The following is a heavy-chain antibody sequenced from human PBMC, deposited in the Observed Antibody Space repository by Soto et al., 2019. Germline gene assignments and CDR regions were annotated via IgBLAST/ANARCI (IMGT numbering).Heavy chain of an antibody. Sequence: SETLSLTCAVYGGSFSGYYWSWIRQPPGNGLEWIGEINHSGSTNYNPSLKSRVTISVDTSKNQFSLKLSSVTAADTAVYYCARARPVLRFLEWSPGYYFDYWGQGTLVTVSS. V-gene: IGHV4-34*01. CDR2: INHSGST. CDR1: GGSFSGYY. D-gene: IGHD3-3*01. CDR3: ARARPVLRFLEWSPGYYFDY. J-gene: IGHJ4*02.